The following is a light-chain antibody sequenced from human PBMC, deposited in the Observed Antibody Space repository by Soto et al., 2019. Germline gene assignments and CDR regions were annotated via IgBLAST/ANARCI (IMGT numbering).Light chain of an antibody. CDR3: QQANSFPLT. V-gene: IGKV1-12*01. J-gene: IGKJ4*01. Sequence: DIQMTQSPSSVSASVGERVTITCRASQGISSWVAWYQQKPGKAPNLLIHTASSLQSGVPSRFSGSGSGTDFTLTISSLQPEDFATYYCQQANSFPLTFGGGTKVEIK. CDR2: TAS. CDR1: QGISSW.